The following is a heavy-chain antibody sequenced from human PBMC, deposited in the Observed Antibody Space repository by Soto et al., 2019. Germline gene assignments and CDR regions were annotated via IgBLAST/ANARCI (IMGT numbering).Heavy chain of an antibody. V-gene: IGHV3-23*01. D-gene: IGHD3-3*01. J-gene: IGHJ4*02. CDR1: GFTFSSYA. CDR2: ISGSGGST. Sequence: GGSLRLSCAASGFTFSSYAMSWVRQAPGKGLEWVSAISGSGGSTDYADSVKGRFTISRDNSKNTLYLQMNSLRAEDTAVYYCANLFMHYDFWSGYPFDYWGQGTLVTVSS. CDR3: ANLFMHYDFWSGYPFDY.